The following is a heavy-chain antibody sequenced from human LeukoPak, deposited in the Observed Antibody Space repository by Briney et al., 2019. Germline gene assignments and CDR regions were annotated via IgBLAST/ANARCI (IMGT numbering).Heavy chain of an antibody. D-gene: IGHD3-22*01. CDR3: ARTYYYDSSGYYYGNWFDP. CDR2: ISGSGGST. V-gene: IGHV3-23*01. CDR1: GFTFSSYA. J-gene: IGHJ5*02. Sequence: PGGSLILSCAASGFTFSSYAMSWVRQAPGKGLEWVSAISGSGGSTYYADSVKGRFTISRDNSKNTLYLQMNSLRAEDTAVYYCARTYYYDSSGYYYGNWFDPWGQGTLVTVSS.